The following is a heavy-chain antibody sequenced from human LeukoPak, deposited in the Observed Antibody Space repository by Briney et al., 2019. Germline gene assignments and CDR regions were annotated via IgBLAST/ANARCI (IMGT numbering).Heavy chain of an antibody. Sequence: ASVKVSCKASGGTFSSYAISWVRQAPGQGLEWMGWISAYNGNTNYAQKLQGRVTMTTDTFTSTAYMELRSLRSDDTAVYYCARVLRPSSWYFDYWGQGTLVTVSS. J-gene: IGHJ4*02. D-gene: IGHD6-13*01. CDR3: ARVLRPSSWYFDY. V-gene: IGHV1-18*01. CDR1: GGTFSSYA. CDR2: ISAYNGNT.